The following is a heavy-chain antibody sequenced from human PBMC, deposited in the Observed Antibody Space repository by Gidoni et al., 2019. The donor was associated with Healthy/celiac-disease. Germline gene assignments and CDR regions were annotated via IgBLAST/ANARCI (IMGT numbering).Heavy chain of an antibody. CDR3: ARDKGFREAESMDV. D-gene: IGHD3-10*01. Sequence: EVQLVESGGGWVQPGGSQRLSCAASGFTLSSYDMHWVRQATGKGLEWVSAIGTSGDTYYPGSVKGRFTISRENAKNSLYLQMNSLRAEDTAVYYCARDKGFREAESMDVWGKGTTVTVSS. CDR1: GFTLSSYD. CDR2: IGTSGDT. J-gene: IGHJ6*04. V-gene: IGHV3-13*01.